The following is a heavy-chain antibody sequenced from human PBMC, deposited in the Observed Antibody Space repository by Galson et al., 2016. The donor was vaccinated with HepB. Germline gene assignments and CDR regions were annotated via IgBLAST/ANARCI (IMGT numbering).Heavy chain of an antibody. CDR1: GFTFRNHA. Sequence: SLRLSCAGSGFTFRNHAMNWVRQAPGKGLEWVSVISGSGATKFYGDSVKGRFTTSRDNSRNTLYLQMSSLRVEDTAIYYCAADATTIVTAFDYWGQGTLVTVSS. CDR2: ISGSGATK. D-gene: IGHD2/OR15-2a*01. J-gene: IGHJ4*02. CDR3: AADATTIVTAFDY. V-gene: IGHV3-23*01.